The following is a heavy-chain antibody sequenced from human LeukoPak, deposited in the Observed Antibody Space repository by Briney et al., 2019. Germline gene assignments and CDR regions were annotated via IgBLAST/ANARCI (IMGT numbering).Heavy chain of an antibody. Sequence: ASVKVSCRVSGYTLTELSMHWVRQAPGKGLEWMGGFDPEDGETIYAQKFQGRVTMTEDTSTDTAYMELSSLRSEDTAVYYCATGIGARKLGYSGSWYYFDYWGQGTLVTVSS. D-gene: IGHD1-26*01. V-gene: IGHV1-24*01. CDR3: ATGIGARKLGYSGSWYYFDY. CDR1: GYTLTELS. J-gene: IGHJ4*02. CDR2: FDPEDGET.